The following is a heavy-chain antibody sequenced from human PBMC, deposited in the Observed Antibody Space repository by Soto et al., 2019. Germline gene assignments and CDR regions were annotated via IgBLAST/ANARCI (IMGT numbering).Heavy chain of an antibody. CDR1: GVSISSYY. Sequence: ETLSTTGKVSGVSISSYYWSWIRQPPGKGLEWIGYIYYSGSTNYNPSLKSRVTISVDTSKNQFSLKLSSVTAAATAVYYCARQVYDYVWASYSKDPLHKYYFDYWGQGTLVTVSS. V-gene: IGHV4-59*01. D-gene: IGHD3-16*01. CDR3: ARQVYDYVWASYSKDPLHKYYFDY. CDR2: IYYSGST. J-gene: IGHJ4*02.